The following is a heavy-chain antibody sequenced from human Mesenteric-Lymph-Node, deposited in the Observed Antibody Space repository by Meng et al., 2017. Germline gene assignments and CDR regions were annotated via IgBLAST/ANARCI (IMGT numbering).Heavy chain of an antibody. J-gene: IGHJ4*02. CDR1: GGSIRNDQW. V-gene: IGHV4-4*02. D-gene: IGHD2-8*02. CDR2: IIHGGSP. CDR3: ARRPTGIDY. Sequence: QVQMQGSGPGRVKPSVTLSLTCDVSGGSIRNDQWLSWVRQAPGKGLEWIGEIIHGGSPRYNQSIKSRVTISIDTSKNQLSLMLSSVTAADTAVYYCARRPTGIDYWGQGTLVTVSS.